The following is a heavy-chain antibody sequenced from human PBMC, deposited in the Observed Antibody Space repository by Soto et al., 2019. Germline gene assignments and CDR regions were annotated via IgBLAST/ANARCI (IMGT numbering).Heavy chain of an antibody. CDR2: ISSSGSTI. CDR1: GFTLSEHY. J-gene: IGHJ4*02. D-gene: IGHD3-22*01. Sequence: GGPLRLSCPAPGFTLSEHYMRWIRQAPGKGLDWVSYISSSGSTIYYADSVKGRFTISRDNAKNSLYLQMNSLRAEDTAVYYCARGRGYYYDSSGYSDYWGQGTLVTVSS. V-gene: IGHV3-11*01. CDR3: ARGRGYYYDSSGYSDY.